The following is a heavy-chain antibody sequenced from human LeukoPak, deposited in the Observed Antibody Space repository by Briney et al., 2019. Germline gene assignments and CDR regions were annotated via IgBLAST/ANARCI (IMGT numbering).Heavy chain of an antibody. CDR3: ARAPYYYDSSGYYVDY. V-gene: IGHV1-69*04. CDR1: GGTFTSYA. J-gene: IGHJ4*02. D-gene: IGHD3-22*01. CDR2: IIPILGIA. Sequence: SVKVSCKASGGTFTSYAISWVRQAPGQGLEWMGRIIPILGIANYAQKFQGRVTITADKSTSTAYMELSSLRSEDTAVYYCARAPYYYDSSGYYVDYWGQGTLVTVSS.